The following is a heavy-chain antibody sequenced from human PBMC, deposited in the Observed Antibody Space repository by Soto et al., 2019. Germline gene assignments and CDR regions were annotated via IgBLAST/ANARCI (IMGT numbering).Heavy chain of an antibody. J-gene: IGHJ6*02. V-gene: IGHV3-7*01. Sequence: PGGSLRLSCAASGFTFGIYWMSWVRQAPGKGLEWVANIKQDGSEKYYVDSVKGRFTISRDNAKNSLYLQMNSLRAEDTAVYYCARVAYDYVWGSYRYTDYGMDVWGLGTTVTVSS. CDR3: ARVAYDYVWGSYRYTDYGMDV. CDR2: IKQDGSEK. D-gene: IGHD3-16*02. CDR1: GFTFGIYW.